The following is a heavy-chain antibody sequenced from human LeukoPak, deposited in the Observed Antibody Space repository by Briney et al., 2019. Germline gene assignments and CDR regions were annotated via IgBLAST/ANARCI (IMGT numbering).Heavy chain of an antibody. CDR2: IYTSGST. J-gene: IGHJ5*02. CDR3: GRGKYFDSSGYYYVQGWFDP. D-gene: IGHD3-22*01. Sequence: PSETLSLTCTVSGGSISSGSYYWSWIRQPAGKGLEWIGRIYTSGSTNYNPSLKSRVTISVDTSKKQFSLKLSSVTAAETAVYYCGRGKYFDSSGYYYVQGWFDPWGQGTLVTVSS. V-gene: IGHV4-61*02. CDR1: GGSISSGSYY.